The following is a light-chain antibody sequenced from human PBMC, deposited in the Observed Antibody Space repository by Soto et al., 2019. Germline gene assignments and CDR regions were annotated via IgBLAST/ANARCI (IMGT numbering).Light chain of an antibody. CDR3: CSYAGSSTYV. CDR1: SSDVGSYNL. J-gene: IGLJ2*01. Sequence: QSALTKPASVSGSPGQSITISCTGTSSDVGSYNLVSWYQQYPGKAPKLIIYEGSKRPSGVSNRFSGSKSGNTASLTISGLQAEDEADYYCCSYAGSSTYVFGGGTKLTVL. V-gene: IGLV2-23*01. CDR2: EGS.